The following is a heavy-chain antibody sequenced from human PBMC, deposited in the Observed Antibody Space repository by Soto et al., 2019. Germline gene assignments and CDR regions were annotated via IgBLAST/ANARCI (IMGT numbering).Heavy chain of an antibody. Sequence: SGGFLRLSCAASGFTFSSYGMHWVRQAPGKGLEWVAVISYDGSNKYYADSVKGRFTISRDNSKNTLYLQMNSLRAEDTAVYYCAKDLSGSYLFDYWGQGTLVTVSS. CDR3: AKDLSGSYLFDY. D-gene: IGHD1-26*01. V-gene: IGHV3-30*18. CDR1: GFTFSSYG. CDR2: ISYDGSNK. J-gene: IGHJ4*02.